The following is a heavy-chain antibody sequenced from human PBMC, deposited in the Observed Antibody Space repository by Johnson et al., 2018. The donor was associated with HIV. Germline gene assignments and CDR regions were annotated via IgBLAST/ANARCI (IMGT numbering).Heavy chain of an antibody. CDR1: GFTVSSNY. Sequence: EVQLVESGGGLIQPGGSLRLSCAASGFTVSSNYMSWVRQAPGKGLEWVSVIYSGGSTYYADSVKGRFTISRDNSKNTVDLQMNSLRVEDTAVYYCAKGDCGGENCAGYDPFDLWGQGKLVTVSS. CDR3: AKGDCGGENCAGYDPFDL. J-gene: IGHJ3*01. CDR2: IYSGGST. V-gene: IGHV3-53*01. D-gene: IGHD3-16*01.